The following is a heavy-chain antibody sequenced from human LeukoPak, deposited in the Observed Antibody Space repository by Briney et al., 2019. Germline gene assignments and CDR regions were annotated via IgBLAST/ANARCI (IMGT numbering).Heavy chain of an antibody. CDR1: GYTFTGYY. CDR3: ARGAIFGVTTRGYGMDV. Sequence: SVKVSCKASGYTFTGYYMHWVRQAPGQGLEWMGRIIPILGIANYAQKFQGRVTITADKSTSTAYMELSSLRSEDTAVYYCARGAIFGVTTRGYGMDVWGQGTTVTVSS. CDR2: IIPILGIA. J-gene: IGHJ6*02. V-gene: IGHV1-69*04. D-gene: IGHD3-3*01.